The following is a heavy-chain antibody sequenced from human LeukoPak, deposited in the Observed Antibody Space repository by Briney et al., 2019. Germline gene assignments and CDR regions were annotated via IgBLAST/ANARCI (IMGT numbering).Heavy chain of an antibody. CDR2: ISASGDST. CDR1: GFTFSKFA. CDR3: ARALYSSSWYPPLYYYGMDV. D-gene: IGHD6-13*01. Sequence: GGSLRLSCAASGFTFSKFAMSWVRQAPGKGLEWVSGISASGDSTYYADSVKGRITISRDNSKNTLYLQMNSLRAEDTAVYCCARALYSSSWYPPLYYYGMDVWGQGTTVTVSS. V-gene: IGHV3-23*01. J-gene: IGHJ6*02.